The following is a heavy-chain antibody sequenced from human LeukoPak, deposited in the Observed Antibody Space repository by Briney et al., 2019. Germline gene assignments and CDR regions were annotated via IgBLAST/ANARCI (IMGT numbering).Heavy chain of an antibody. CDR3: AKGKYYDILTGFYKRDDAFDL. CDR1: GYTFTSYY. Sequence: GASVKVSCKASGYTFTSYYMHWVRQAPGQGLEWMGIINPSGGSTSYAQKFQGRVTMTRDMSTSTVYMELSSLRSEDTAVYYCAKGKYYDILTGFYKRDDAFDLWGQGTMVTVSS. V-gene: IGHV1-46*01. J-gene: IGHJ3*01. D-gene: IGHD3-9*01. CDR2: INPSGGST.